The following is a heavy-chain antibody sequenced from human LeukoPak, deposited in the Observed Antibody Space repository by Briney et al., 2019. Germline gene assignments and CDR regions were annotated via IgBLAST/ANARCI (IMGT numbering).Heavy chain of an antibody. Sequence: ASVKVSSKASGYTFTSYYMHWVRQAPGQGLEWMGIINPSGGSTSYAQKFQGRVTMTRDTSTSTVYMELSSLRSEDTAVYYCARAGRIYIAAAQSVDYWGQGTLVTVSS. CDR2: INPSGGST. CDR1: GYTFTSYY. J-gene: IGHJ4*02. D-gene: IGHD6-13*01. CDR3: ARAGRIYIAAAQSVDY. V-gene: IGHV1-46*01.